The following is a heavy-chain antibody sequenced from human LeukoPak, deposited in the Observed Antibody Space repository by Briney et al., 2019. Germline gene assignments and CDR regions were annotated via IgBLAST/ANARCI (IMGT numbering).Heavy chain of an antibody. D-gene: IGHD3-3*01. CDR1: GSTFDNYG. V-gene: IGHV3-20*04. Sequence: PGGSLRLSCAASGSTFDNYGMSWVRQVPGKGLEWVSSINGNGGSTAYADSVKGRFTISRDNAKNSLYLQMNSLRAEDTAFYYCARHDFWSGFKSGDYWGQGTLVTVSS. CDR2: INGNGGST. J-gene: IGHJ4*02. CDR3: ARHDFWSGFKSGDY.